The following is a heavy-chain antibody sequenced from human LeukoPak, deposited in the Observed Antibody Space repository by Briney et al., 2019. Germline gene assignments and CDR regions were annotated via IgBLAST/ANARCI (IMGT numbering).Heavy chain of an antibody. D-gene: IGHD1-14*01. V-gene: IGHV3-23*01. CDR3: AKQYVTC. CDR1: GFSFKSYA. Sequence: GGSLRLSCAASGFSFKSYAMNWVRQAPGKGLEWVSSISESGDSTHYADSVKGRFTISRDNSLNTLYLQMNGLTAEDTAVYYCAKQYVTCGGRGPLATVSS. CDR2: ISESGDST. J-gene: IGHJ4*02.